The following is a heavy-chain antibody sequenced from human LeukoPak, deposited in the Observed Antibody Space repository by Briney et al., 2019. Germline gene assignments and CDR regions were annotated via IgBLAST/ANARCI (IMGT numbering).Heavy chain of an antibody. J-gene: IGHJ4*02. V-gene: IGHV3-23*01. CDR3: ARDNSPRVSSLGYFDY. D-gene: IGHD6-13*01. Sequence: GGSLRLSCAASGFTFSSYAMSWVRQAPGKGLEWVSAISGSGGSTYYADSVKGRFTISRDNSKNTLYLQMNGLRAEDTAVYYCARDNSPRVSSLGYFDYWGQGTLVTVSS. CDR1: GFTFSSYA. CDR2: ISGSGGST.